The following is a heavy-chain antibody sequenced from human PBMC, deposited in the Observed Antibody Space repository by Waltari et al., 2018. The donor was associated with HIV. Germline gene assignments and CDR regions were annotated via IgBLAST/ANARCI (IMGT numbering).Heavy chain of an antibody. Sequence: QVQLQESGPGLVKPSETLSLTCTVSGGSISSYYWSWIRQPAGKGLEWIGRIYTSGSTNYNPSLKSRVTMSVDTSKTQFSLKLRTVTAADTAVYYCAGMSSGYSAFDYWGQGTLVTVSS. CDR1: GGSISSYY. CDR2: IYTSGST. J-gene: IGHJ4*02. D-gene: IGHD3-22*01. CDR3: AGMSSGYSAFDY. V-gene: IGHV4-4*07.